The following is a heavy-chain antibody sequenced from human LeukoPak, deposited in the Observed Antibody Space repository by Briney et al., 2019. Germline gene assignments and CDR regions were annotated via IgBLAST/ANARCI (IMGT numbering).Heavy chain of an antibody. J-gene: IGHJ6*03. CDR2: INPSGGST. V-gene: IGHV1-46*01. CDR3: ARDRWGSPLGYYYYMDV. Sequence: GASVKVSCKASGYTFTSYYMHWVRQAPGQGLEWMGIINPSGGSTSYAQKFQGRVTITADKSTSTAYMELSSLRSEDTAVYYCARDRWGSPLGYYYYMDVWGKGTTVTVSS. CDR1: GYTFTSYY. D-gene: IGHD1-26*01.